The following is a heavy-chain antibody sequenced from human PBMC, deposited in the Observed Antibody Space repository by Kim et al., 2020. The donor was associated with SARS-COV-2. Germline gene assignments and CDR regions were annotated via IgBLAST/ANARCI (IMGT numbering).Heavy chain of an antibody. CDR2: ISYDGSNK. V-gene: IGHV3-30*18. CDR3: AKTRRGYSGYFDY. J-gene: IGHJ4*02. Sequence: GGSLRLSCAASGFTFRSYGMHWVRQAPGKGLEWVAVISYDGSNKYYVDSVKCRFTISRDNSKNTVYLQMNSLRAEDTAVYHCAKTRRGYSGYFDYWGQGTLVTVSS. CDR1: GFTFRSYG. D-gene: IGHD5-12*01.